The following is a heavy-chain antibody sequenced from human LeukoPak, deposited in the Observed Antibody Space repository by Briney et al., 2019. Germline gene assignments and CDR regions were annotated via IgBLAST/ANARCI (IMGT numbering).Heavy chain of an antibody. CDR1: GYTFTGYY. CDR2: INPNSGGT. Sequence: ASVKVSCNASGYTFTGYYMHWVRQAPGQGLEWMGWINPNSGGTNYAQKFQGRVTMTRDTSISTAYMELSRLRSDDTAVYYCAMLLEMATINDYWGQGTLVTVSS. J-gene: IGHJ4*02. V-gene: IGHV1-2*02. D-gene: IGHD5-24*01. CDR3: AMLLEMATINDY.